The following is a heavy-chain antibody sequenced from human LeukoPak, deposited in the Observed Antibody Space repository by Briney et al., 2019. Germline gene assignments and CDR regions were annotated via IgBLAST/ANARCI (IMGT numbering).Heavy chain of an antibody. V-gene: IGHV3-15*01. J-gene: IGHJ4*02. CDR1: GSTFSSYW. CDR3: ATGGYDFSY. D-gene: IGHD5-12*01. Sequence: GGSLRHSCAAPGSTFSSYWMSWVRRAPGKGLEWVGRIKTRSDGGTTDYAAPIKGRFTISRDDSKNTLFLQMNSLKTEDTAVYYCATGGYDFSYWGQGTLVTVSS. CDR2: IKTRSDGGTT.